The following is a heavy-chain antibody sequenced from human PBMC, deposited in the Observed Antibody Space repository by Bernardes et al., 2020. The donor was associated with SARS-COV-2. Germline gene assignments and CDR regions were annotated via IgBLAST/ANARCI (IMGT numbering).Heavy chain of an antibody. CDR1: GGSFNDYS. V-gene: IGHV4-34*01. CDR2: VNNSGSP. J-gene: IGHJ4*02. D-gene: IGHD3-22*01. Sequence: SETLSLTCAVYGGSFNDYSWTWIRQAPGKGLEWIGEVNNSGSPNYNPSLRSRVSISLEPSETLFSLRLTSVTAADTAVYFCARCVSAVNMVLVVIGFSYYFDYWGQGTLVTVSS. CDR3: ARCVSAVNMVLVVIGFSYYFDY.